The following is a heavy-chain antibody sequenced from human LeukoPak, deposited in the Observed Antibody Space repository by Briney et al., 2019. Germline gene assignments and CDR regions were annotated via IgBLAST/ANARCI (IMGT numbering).Heavy chain of an antibody. J-gene: IGHJ4*02. D-gene: IGHD3-22*01. CDR2: IIPIFGTA. Sequence: SVTVSCKASGGTFSSYAISWVRQAPGQGLEWMGGIIPIFGTANYAQKFQGRVTITADESTSTAYMELSSLRYEDTAVYYCARVYDSSGYYYALDYWGQGTLVTVSS. CDR3: ARVYDSSGYYYALDY. CDR1: GGTFSSYA. V-gene: IGHV1-69*13.